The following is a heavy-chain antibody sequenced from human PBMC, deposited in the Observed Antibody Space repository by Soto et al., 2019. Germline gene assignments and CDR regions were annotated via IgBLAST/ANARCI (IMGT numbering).Heavy chain of an antibody. V-gene: IGHV5-51*01. Sequence: PGESLKISCKGSGYSFTSYWIGWVRQMPGKGLEWMGIIYPGDSDTRYSPSFQGQVTISADKSISTAYLQWSSLKASDTAMYYCAPAYINTQVTGPVDCWGQGTVVTVSS. J-gene: IGHJ4*02. CDR2: IYPGDSDT. CDR1: GYSFTSYW. CDR3: APAYINTQVTGPVDC. D-gene: IGHD2-21*02.